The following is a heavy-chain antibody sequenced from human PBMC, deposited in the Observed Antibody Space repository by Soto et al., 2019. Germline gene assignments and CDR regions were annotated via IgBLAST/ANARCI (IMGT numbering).Heavy chain of an antibody. Sequence: QVQLQQWGAGPLRPLETLSLTCGVSGGSFSGYYWAWIRQSPGKGLEWIGEINDRGSINYNPSLKSRVSISVDTSKNHYSLNLSSVTSAETAVYYCARESHDIMTGPPWVWYFDLWGRGTLVTVSS. CDR3: ARESHDIMTGPPWVWYFDL. V-gene: IGHV4-34*01. D-gene: IGHD3-9*01. J-gene: IGHJ2*01. CDR2: INDRGSI. CDR1: GGSFSGYY.